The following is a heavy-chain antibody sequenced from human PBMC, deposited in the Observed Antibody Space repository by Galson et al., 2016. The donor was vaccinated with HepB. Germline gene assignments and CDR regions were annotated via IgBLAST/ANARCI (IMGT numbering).Heavy chain of an antibody. CDR3: ARGIVVWGTDYGMDV. CDR1: GFIFSDYW. Sequence: SLRLSCAASGFIFSDYWMHWVRQAPGQGLMWVSRIKGDGTNTNYADSVQGRVTISRDNGKNTLYLAIDSLRVEDTAVYYCARGIVVWGTDYGMDVWGQGTTVTVSS. CDR2: IKGDGTNT. D-gene: IGHD3-16*01. J-gene: IGHJ6*02. V-gene: IGHV3-74*01.